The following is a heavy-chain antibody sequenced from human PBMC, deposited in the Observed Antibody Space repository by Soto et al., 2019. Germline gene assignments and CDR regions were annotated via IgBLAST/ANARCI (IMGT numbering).Heavy chain of an antibody. CDR3: ARHGERTIRSLNGFDP. V-gene: IGHV4-39*01. Sequence: QLQLQESGPGLVKPSETLSLTCTVSGGSISSSNYFWGWIRQPPGKGLEWIGSMYYSGSTYYNPSLKSRVTISVDTSKNQLSLKLSSVTAADTAMYYCARHGERTIRSLNGFDPWGQGTLVTVSS. CDR1: GGSISSSNYF. D-gene: IGHD4-17*01. J-gene: IGHJ5*02. CDR2: MYYSGST.